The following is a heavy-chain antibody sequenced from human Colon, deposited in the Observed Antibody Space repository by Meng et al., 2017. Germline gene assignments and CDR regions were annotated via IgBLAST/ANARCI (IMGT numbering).Heavy chain of an antibody. CDR1: GGSISSGDYY. D-gene: IGHD6-19*01. J-gene: IGHJ5*02. Sequence: QPQLQESGPGLVKPSQTLSLTRTVSGGSISSGDYYWGWIRQPPGKGLEWIGSIGHSGFTYYTPSLKSRVTVSIDTSRNQFSLWLTSVTAADTAVYYCVRSSGWVKTGFDPWGQGTLVTVSS. V-gene: IGHV4-39*01. CDR3: VRSSGWVKTGFDP. CDR2: IGHSGFT.